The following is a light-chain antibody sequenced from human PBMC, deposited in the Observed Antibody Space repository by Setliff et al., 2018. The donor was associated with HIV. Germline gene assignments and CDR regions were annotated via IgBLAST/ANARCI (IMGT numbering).Light chain of an antibody. CDR1: SSNIGVNV. V-gene: IGLV1-44*01. CDR2: NNY. J-gene: IGLJ1*01. CDR3: AVWDNALKGYV. Sequence: GSSSNIGVNVVNWYQHLPGTSPQLLIYNNYQRPSGVPDRFSGSKSGSSGSLAISGLQSEDEADYYCAVWDNALKGYVFGTGTKVTV.